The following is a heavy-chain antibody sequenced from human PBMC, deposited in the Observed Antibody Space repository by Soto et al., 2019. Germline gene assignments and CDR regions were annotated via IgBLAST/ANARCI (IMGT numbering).Heavy chain of an antibody. CDR3: ARRLVPDGNNLYYGMDV. CDR2: INHSGST. D-gene: IGHD3-9*01. V-gene: IGHV4-34*01. CDR1: GGSFSGYY. J-gene: IGHJ6*02. Sequence: SETLSLTCAVYGGSFSGYYWSWIRQPPGKGLEWIGEINHSGSTNYNPSLKSRVTISVDTSKNQFSLKLSSVTAADTAVYYCARRLVPDGNNLYYGMDVWGQGTTVTVSS.